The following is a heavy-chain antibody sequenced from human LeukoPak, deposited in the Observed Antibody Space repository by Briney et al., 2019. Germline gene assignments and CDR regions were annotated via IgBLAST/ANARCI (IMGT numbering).Heavy chain of an antibody. J-gene: IGHJ4*02. D-gene: IGHD3-22*01. CDR3: ARTHSYYDSSGYHYVGLYYFDY. V-gene: IGHV4-59*08. CDR1: GGSISSYY. Sequence: PSETLSLTCTVSGGSISSYYWSWIRQPPGKGLGWIGYIYYSGSTNYNPSLKSRVTISVDTSKNQFSLKLSSVTAADTAVYYCARTHSYYDSSGYHYVGLYYFDYGGQGTLVTVSS. CDR2: IYYSGST.